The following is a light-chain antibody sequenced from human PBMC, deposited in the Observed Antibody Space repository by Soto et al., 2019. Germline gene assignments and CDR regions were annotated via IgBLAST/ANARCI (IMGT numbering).Light chain of an antibody. J-gene: IGKJ1*01. CDR1: QGISSY. CDR2: DAS. V-gene: IGKV1-8*01. Sequence: AIRMTQSPSSFSASTGDRVTITCRASQGISSYLAWYQQKPGKAPKLLIYDASSLESGVPSRFSGSGSGTEFTLTISSLQPDDFATYYCQHGTFGQGTKV. CDR3: QHGT.